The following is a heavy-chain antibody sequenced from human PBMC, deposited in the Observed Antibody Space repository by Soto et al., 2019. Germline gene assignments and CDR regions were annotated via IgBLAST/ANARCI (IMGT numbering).Heavy chain of an antibody. CDR1: GFTFSSYS. V-gene: IGHV3-23*01. J-gene: IGHJ4*02. CDR2: FRTGADDGTT. CDR3: ARDSRGMIAALPGYFDY. D-gene: IGHD6-6*01. Sequence: PGGSLRLSCAASGFTFSSYSMSWVRQAPGKGLEWVSGFRTGADDGTTYYADSVKGRFTISRDISKNTLFLQMNSLRAEDTAIYYCARDSRGMIAALPGYFDYWGQGTLVTVSS.